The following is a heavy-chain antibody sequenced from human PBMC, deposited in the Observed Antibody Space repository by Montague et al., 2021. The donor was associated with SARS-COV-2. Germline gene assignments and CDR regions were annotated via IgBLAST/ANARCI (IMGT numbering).Heavy chain of an antibody. D-gene: IGHD3-16*01. Sequence: SLRLSCAASGFTFSSYAMHWVRQAPGKGLEWVAVISYDGSNKYYADSVKGRFTISRDNSENTLYLRMNSLRAEDTAVYYCARDYDDYIWGSWGPFDYWGQGTLVTVSS. J-gene: IGHJ4*02. V-gene: IGHV3-30*04. CDR1: GFTFSSYA. CDR3: ARDYDDYIWGSWGPFDY. CDR2: ISYDGSNK.